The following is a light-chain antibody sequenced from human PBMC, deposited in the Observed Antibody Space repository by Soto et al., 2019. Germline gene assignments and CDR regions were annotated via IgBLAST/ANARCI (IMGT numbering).Light chain of an antibody. J-gene: IGKJ1*01. CDR1: QSVSGN. Sequence: EIVMAQSPATLSVSPRERATLSCRASQSVSGNLAWYQQKPGQAPRLLIYGASTRATGIPARFSGSGSGTEFTLTISSLQSEDFAVYYCQQYNNWPPAFGQGTKVEIK. CDR3: QQYNNWPPA. V-gene: IGKV3-15*01. CDR2: GAS.